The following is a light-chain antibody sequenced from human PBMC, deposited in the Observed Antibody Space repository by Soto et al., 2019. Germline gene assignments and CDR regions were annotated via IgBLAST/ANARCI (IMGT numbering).Light chain of an antibody. CDR2: GAF. Sequence: DIVLTQSPSTLSLSPGERATLSCRASQSVSSSYLTWYQQKHDEAPRLLIYGAFSRATGIPARFSGSGCGTDFSFTISRLQPEDFVVYYCQQYGNSPLTFGGGTKVEIK. CDR3: QQYGNSPLT. V-gene: IGKV3-20*01. J-gene: IGKJ4*01. CDR1: QSVSSSY.